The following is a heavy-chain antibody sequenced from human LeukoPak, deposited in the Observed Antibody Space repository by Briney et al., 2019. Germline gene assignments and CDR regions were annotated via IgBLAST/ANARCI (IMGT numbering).Heavy chain of an antibody. CDR1: GFTFSSYG. V-gene: IGHV3-30*03. D-gene: IGHD4-17*01. J-gene: IGHJ6*03. CDR3: ARVRAENYYYYMDV. CDR2: ISYDGSNK. Sequence: GGSLRLSCAASGFTFSSYGMHWVRQAPGKGLEWVAVISYDGSNKYYADSVKGRFTISRDNSKNTLYLQMNSLRAEDTAVYYCARVRAENYYYYMDVWGKGTTVTISS.